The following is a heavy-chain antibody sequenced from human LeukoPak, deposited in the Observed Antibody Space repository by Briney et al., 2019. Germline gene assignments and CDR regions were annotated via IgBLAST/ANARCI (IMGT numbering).Heavy chain of an antibody. CDR3: AKAAAVIRGVIDY. V-gene: IGHV3-43*02. D-gene: IGHD3-10*01. CDR2: MCGDAYTT. Sequence: GGSLRLSCAASGFTFDDYAMHWVREAPGKGLEWVSLMCGDAYTTYYADSVKGRFTISGDNSKNSLYLQMNSLRTEDTALYYCAKAAAVIRGVIDYWGQGTLVTVSS. CDR1: GFTFDDYA. J-gene: IGHJ4*02.